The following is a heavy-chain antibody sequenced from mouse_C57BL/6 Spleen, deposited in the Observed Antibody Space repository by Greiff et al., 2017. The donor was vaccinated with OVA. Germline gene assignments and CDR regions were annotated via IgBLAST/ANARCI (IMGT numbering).Heavy chain of an antibody. Sequence: EVQLVESGGGLVQPGGSLSLSCAASGFTFTDYYMSWVRQPPGKALEWLGFIRNKANGYTTEYSASVKGRFTISRDNSQSILYLQMNALRAEDSATYYCARSPYYYGSSSAWFAYWGQGTLVTVSA. V-gene: IGHV7-3*01. J-gene: IGHJ3*01. CDR1: GFTFTDYY. CDR3: ARSPYYYGSSSAWFAY. D-gene: IGHD1-1*01. CDR2: IRNKANGYTT.